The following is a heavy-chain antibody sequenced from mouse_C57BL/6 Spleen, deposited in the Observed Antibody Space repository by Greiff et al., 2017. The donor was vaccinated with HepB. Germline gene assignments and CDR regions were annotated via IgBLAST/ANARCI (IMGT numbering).Heavy chain of an antibody. Sequence: EVKLMESGGGLVQPGESLKLSCESNEYEFPSHDMSWVRKTPEKRLELVAAINSDGGSTYYPDTMERRFIISRDNTKKTLYLEMSRLRSEDTALYYCARRPYGSSYDGYAMDYWGQGTSVTVSS. CDR2: INSDGGST. CDR3: ARRPYGSSYDGYAMDY. J-gene: IGHJ4*01. D-gene: IGHD1-1*01. CDR1: EYEFPSHD. V-gene: IGHV5-2*01.